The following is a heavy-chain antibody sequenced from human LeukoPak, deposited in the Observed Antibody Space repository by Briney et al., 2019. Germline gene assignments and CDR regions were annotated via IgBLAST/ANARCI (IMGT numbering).Heavy chain of an antibody. V-gene: IGHV3-23*01. CDR3: ATGSGSGLDY. D-gene: IGHD6-19*01. Sequence: GGSLRLSCAASGFTFSSYAMSWVRQAPGKGLEWVSAISGSGGSTYYADSVKGRFTISRDNSKTTLYLQMNSLRAEDTAVYYCATGSGSGLDYWGQGTLVTVSS. CDR1: GFTFSSYA. CDR2: ISGSGGST. J-gene: IGHJ4*02.